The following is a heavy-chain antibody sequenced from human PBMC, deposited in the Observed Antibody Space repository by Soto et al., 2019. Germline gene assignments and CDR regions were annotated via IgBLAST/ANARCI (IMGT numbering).Heavy chain of an antibody. CDR2: IYHSGST. J-gene: IGHJ5*02. Sequence: QLQLQASGSGLVKPSQTLSLTCAVSGGSISSGGYSWSCIRQPPGKDLEWIGYIYHSGSTYYNTSLKSRVTISVDRSKNQFSLKLSSVTAADTAVYYCARVPDRWGQGTLVTVSS. D-gene: IGHD2-2*01. CDR3: ARVPDR. V-gene: IGHV4-30-2*01. CDR1: GGSISSGGYS.